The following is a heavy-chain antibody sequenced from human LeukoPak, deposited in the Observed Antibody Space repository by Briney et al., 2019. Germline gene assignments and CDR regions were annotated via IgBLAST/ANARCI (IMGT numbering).Heavy chain of an antibody. Sequence: GGSLRLSCAASGFTVSSNYMSWVRQAPGKGLEWVSVIYSGGSTYYADSVKGRFTISRDNSKNTLYLQMNSLRAEDTAVYYCARSGEMATIMGDWGQGTLVTVSS. CDR3: ARSGEMATIMGD. D-gene: IGHD5-24*01. CDR2: IYSGGST. CDR1: GFTVSSNY. V-gene: IGHV3-53*01. J-gene: IGHJ4*02.